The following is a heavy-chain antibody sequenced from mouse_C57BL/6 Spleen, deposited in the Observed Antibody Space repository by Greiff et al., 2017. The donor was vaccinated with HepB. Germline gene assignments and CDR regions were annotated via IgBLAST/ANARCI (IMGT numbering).Heavy chain of an antibody. CDR1: GYAFTNYL. CDR2: INPGSGGT. CDR3: ARSANWAMDY. Sequence: VKVVESGAELVRPGTSVKVSCKASGYAFTNYLIEWVKQRPGQGLEWIGVINPGSGGTNYNEKFKGKATLTADKSSSTAYMQLSSLTSEDSAVYFCARSANWAMDYWGQGTSVTVSS. V-gene: IGHV1-54*01. J-gene: IGHJ4*01.